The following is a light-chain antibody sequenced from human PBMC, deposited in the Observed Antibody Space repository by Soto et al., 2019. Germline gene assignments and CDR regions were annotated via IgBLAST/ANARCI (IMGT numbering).Light chain of an antibody. CDR3: QQSYSTWT. CDR1: QSISSY. J-gene: IGKJ1*01. V-gene: IGKV1-39*01. CDR2: AAS. Sequence: DIQMTQSPSPLSASIGDRVTITCRASQSISSYLNWYQQKPGIAPKLLIYAASSLQSGVPSRFSGSGSGTDFTLTISSLQPEDFATYYCQQSYSTWTFGQGTRVEIK.